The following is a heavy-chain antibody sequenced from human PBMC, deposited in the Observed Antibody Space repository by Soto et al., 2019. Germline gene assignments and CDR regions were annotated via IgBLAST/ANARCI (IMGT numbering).Heavy chain of an antibody. CDR3: GRGYGSVDC. CDR2: IYYSENT. CDR1: GGSISSSDYY. J-gene: IGHJ4*02. D-gene: IGHD3-10*01. V-gene: IGHV4-30-4*01. Sequence: QVQLQESGPGLVKPSQTLSLTCTVSGGSISSSDYYWSWIRKPPGEGLEWIGYIYYSENTYYNPSLRSRVTISVDTSKNPFSLKLSSVSAADTAVYYCGRGYGSVDCWGQGTLVTVSS.